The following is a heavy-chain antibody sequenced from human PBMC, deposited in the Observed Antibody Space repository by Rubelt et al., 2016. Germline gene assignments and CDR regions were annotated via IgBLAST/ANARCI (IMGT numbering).Heavy chain of an antibody. CDR1: GFTFSAYW. J-gene: IGHJ4*02. CDR2: IINDGKGP. Sequence: VKLVESGGGLVQPGGSLGLSCAASGFTFSAYWMHWVSQAPGRGLGGFPYIINDGKGPTYADYVKGRFTIAREKAKNTRELQMDSLRAENTAVYYCARDQYDYWGQGTLVTVSS. CDR3: ARDQYDY. V-gene: IGHV3-74*01.